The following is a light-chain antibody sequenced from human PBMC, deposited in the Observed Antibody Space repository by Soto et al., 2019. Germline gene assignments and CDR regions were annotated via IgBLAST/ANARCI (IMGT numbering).Light chain of an antibody. CDR2: GVS. CDR3: NSYRSSITPVV. J-gene: IGLJ2*01. CDR1: SSDIGGYNY. V-gene: IGLV2-14*01. Sequence: HSVLTQPASVSGSPGQSITISCTGTSSDIGGYNYVSWYQQHPGKAPKLMIYGVSNRPSGVSGRFSGSKSGNTAFLTISGLQAEDEADYYCNSYRSSITPVVFGGGTKVTVL.